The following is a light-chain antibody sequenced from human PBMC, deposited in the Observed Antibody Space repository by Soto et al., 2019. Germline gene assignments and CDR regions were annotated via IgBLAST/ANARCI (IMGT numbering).Light chain of an antibody. CDR3: QQSHSAST. J-gene: IGKJ2*01. CDR2: AAS. CDR1: QSVSSY. V-gene: IGKV1-39*01. Sequence: DIQMTQSPSSLSASVGDRVTITCRASQSVSSYLNWYQQKPGKAPKPLIFAASSLQSGVPSRFSGSGSGTDFTLTISSLQPEDFATYYCQQSHSASTFGQGTKLEIK.